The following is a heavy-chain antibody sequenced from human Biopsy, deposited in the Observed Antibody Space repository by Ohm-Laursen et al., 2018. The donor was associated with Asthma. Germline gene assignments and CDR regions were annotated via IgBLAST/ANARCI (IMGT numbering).Heavy chain of an antibody. CDR1: GGSISSFY. CDR2: VYWTGST. D-gene: IGHD6-19*01. J-gene: IGHJ4*02. CDR3: VRAVRNEQWLAPFDY. Sequence: SETPSLTCSVYGGSISSFYWSWIRQSPEKGLEWMGYVYWTGSTNYNPSLKIRITMSVDTSKNRMFLELTSVTAADTAIYYCVRAVRNEQWLAPFDYWGQGKPVTVSS. V-gene: IGHV4-59*01.